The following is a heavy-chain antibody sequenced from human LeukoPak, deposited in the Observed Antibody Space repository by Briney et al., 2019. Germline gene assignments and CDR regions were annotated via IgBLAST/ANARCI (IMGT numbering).Heavy chain of an antibody. V-gene: IGHV3-21*01. CDR2: ITSSSSHI. J-gene: IGHJ6*03. CDR1: GFTFSHYT. Sequence: GGSLRLSCAACGFTFSHYTIGWVRQAPGKGLERVASITSSSSHIYYADSVKGRFTISRDNAKNEVYLQMSSLRGEDTAIYYCARVMMGATVTTFHYYCMDVWGVGTAVTVSS. CDR3: ARVMMGATVTTFHYYCMDV. D-gene: IGHD4-11*01.